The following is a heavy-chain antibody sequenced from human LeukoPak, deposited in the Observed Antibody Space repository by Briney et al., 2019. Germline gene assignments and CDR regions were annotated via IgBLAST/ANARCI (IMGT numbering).Heavy chain of an antibody. CDR2: INPNSGGT. Sequence: GASVKVSCKASGYTFTSYGISWVRQAPGQGLEWMGRINPNSGGTDFPQNFAQRSQGRVTMSTDTSISTAYMELSGLRSDDTAVYYCARDLPSTSYWELDYWGQGTLVTVSS. CDR1: GYTFTSYG. J-gene: IGHJ4*02. D-gene: IGHD2-8*02. CDR3: ARDLPSTSYWELDY. V-gene: IGHV1-2*06.